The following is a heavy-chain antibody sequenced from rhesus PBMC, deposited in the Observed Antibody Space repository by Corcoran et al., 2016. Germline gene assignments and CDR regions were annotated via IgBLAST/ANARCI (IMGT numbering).Heavy chain of an antibody. J-gene: IGHJ4*01. D-gene: IGHD6-25*01. CDR3: AKDRWRQLGYFDY. V-gene: IGHV3-103*01. Sequence: EVQLVETGGGLVQPGGSLRLSCAASGFTFSSYAMQWVCQAPGMGLGWISAINSGAGSQYYAYSVKGRFTISRDNSKNTLSLQMNSLRAEDTAVYYCAKDRWRQLGYFDYWGQGVLVTVSS. CDR1: GFTFSSYA. CDR2: INSGAGSQ.